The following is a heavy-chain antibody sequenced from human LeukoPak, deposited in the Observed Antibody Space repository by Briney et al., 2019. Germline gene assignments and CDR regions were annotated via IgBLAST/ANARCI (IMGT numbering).Heavy chain of an antibody. V-gene: IGHV1-2*02. CDR3: ARARQLRRSYYFDY. Sequence: ASVKVSCKASGYTFTGYYMHWVRQAPGQGLEWMGWINPNSGGTNYAQKFQGRVTMTRDTSISTAYMELSRLRSDDTAVYYCARARQLRRSYYFDYWGQGTLVTVSS. CDR2: INPNSGGT. D-gene: IGHD2-2*01. J-gene: IGHJ4*02. CDR1: GYTFTGYY.